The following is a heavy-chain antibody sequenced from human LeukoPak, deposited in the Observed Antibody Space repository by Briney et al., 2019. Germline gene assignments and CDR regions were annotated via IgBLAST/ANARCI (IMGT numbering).Heavy chain of an antibody. CDR1: GHTFTSHD. CDR3: VRTPPNWGFDY. CDR2: MSPNSGDT. V-gene: IGHV1-8*01. Sequence: ASVKVSCKASGHTFTSHDINWVRQATGQGLEWMGWMSPNSGDTGYAQKFQGRVTMTSDSSISTAYMELSSLRSGDTAIYYCVRTPPNWGFDYWGQGTLVTVSS. J-gene: IGHJ4*02. D-gene: IGHD7-27*01.